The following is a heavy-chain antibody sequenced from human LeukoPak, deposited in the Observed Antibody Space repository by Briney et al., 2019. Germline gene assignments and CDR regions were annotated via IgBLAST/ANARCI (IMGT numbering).Heavy chain of an antibody. D-gene: IGHD3-10*01. J-gene: IGHJ5*02. CDR3: AKEIVRSGSYYNAQNWFDP. CDR2: ISGNGGST. Sequence: GGSLRLSCAASGFTFSSYAMSWVRQAPGKGLEWVSAISGNGGSTYYADSVKGRFTISRDNSKNTLYLQMNSLRAEDTAVYYRAKEIVRSGSYYNAQNWFDPWGQGTLVTVSS. V-gene: IGHV3-23*01. CDR1: GFTFSSYA.